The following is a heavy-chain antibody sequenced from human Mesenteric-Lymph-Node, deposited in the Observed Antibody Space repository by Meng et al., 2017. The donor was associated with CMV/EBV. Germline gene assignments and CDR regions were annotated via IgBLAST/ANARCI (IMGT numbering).Heavy chain of an antibody. CDR3: VPHDFPMDV. V-gene: IGHV3-7*01. J-gene: IGHJ6*02. Sequence: GESLKISCATSGFTFSRYWMNWVRQAPGKGLEWVANIKEDGSEKYYVDSVKGRFTISRDNAKDSLYLQMNSLRVEDTAVYYCVPHDFPMDVWGQGTTVTVSS. D-gene: IGHD3-3*01. CDR1: GFTFSRYW. CDR2: IKEDGSEK.